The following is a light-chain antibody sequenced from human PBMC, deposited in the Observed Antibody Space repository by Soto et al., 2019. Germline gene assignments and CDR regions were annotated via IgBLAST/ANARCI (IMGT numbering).Light chain of an antibody. J-gene: IGLJ1*01. Sequence: QSALTQPASVSGAPGQSITISCTGTISNIGGNNYVSWYQHHPGKAPKLMIYDVSHRPSGVSNRFSGSKSGNTASLSISGLQAEDEADYYCGSYTSSLTPYVFGTGTKLTVL. V-gene: IGLV2-14*01. CDR3: GSYTSSLTPYV. CDR1: ISNIGGNNY. CDR2: DVS.